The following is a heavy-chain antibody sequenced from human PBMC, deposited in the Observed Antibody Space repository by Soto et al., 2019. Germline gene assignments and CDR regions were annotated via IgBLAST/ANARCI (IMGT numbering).Heavy chain of an antibody. J-gene: IGHJ6*02. CDR2: ISYDGSNK. Sequence: PGGSLSLSCAASGFTFSSYGMHWVRQAPGKGLEWVAVISYDGSNKYYADSVKGRFTISRDNSKNTLYLQMNSLRAEDTAVYYCAKDGGSYYVYYYYGMDVWGQGTTVTVSS. CDR3: AKDGGSYYVYYYYGMDV. CDR1: GFTFSSYG. V-gene: IGHV3-30*18. D-gene: IGHD1-26*01.